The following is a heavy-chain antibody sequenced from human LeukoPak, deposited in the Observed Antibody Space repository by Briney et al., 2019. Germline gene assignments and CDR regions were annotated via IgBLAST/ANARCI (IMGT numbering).Heavy chain of an antibody. V-gene: IGHV4-39*01. J-gene: IGHJ3*02. CDR1: GGSFSGYY. CDR3: ARHKREIAVAGLNAFDI. Sequence: SETLSLTCAVYGGSFSGYYWGWIRQPPGKGLEWIGSIYYSGSTYYNPSLKSRVTISVDTSKNQFSLKLSSVTAADTAVYYCARHKREIAVAGLNAFDIWGQGTMVTVSS. D-gene: IGHD6-19*01. CDR2: IYYSGST.